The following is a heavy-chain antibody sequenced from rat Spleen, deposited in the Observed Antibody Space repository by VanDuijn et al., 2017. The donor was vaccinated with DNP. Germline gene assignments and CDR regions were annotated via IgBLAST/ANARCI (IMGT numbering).Heavy chain of an antibody. V-gene: IGHV5-17*01. Sequence: EVQLVESGGGLVQPGNSLKLSCAASGFTFGDYAMAWVRQSPQKGLEWVATITSDGSSTYYRDSVKGRFTVSRDNAKSSLYLQMDSLRSEDTATYYCARGYYSDYYFDYWGQGVMVTVSS. CDR1: GFTFGDYA. D-gene: IGHD1-1*01. CDR2: ITSDGSST. J-gene: IGHJ2*01. CDR3: ARGYYSDYYFDY.